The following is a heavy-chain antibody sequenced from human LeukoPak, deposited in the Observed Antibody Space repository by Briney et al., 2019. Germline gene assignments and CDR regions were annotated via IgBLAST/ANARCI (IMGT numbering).Heavy chain of an antibody. Sequence: GGSLRLSCAASGFTFSSYAMSWVRQAPGKGLEWVSAISGSGGSTYYADSVKGRFTISRDNSKNTLYLQMNSLRAEDTAVYYCAKGPRYYYDSSGYYDDYWGQGTLVTVSS. CDR3: AKGPRYYYDSSGYYDDY. CDR2: ISGSGGST. CDR1: GFTFSSYA. V-gene: IGHV3-23*01. D-gene: IGHD3-22*01. J-gene: IGHJ4*02.